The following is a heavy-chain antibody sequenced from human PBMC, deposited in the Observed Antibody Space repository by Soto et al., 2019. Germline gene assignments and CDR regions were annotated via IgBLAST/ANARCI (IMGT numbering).Heavy chain of an antibody. J-gene: IGHJ4*02. V-gene: IGHV4-39*01. D-gene: IGHD3-10*01. CDR1: GGSISSSSYY. CDR3: ARQITMVRDLYYFDY. Sequence: SETLSLTCTVSGGSISSSSYYWGWIRQPPGKGLEWIGSIYYSGSTYYNPSLKSRVTISVDTSKNQFSLKLSSVTAADTAVYYCARQITMVRDLYYFDYWGQGTLVTVSS. CDR2: IYYSGST.